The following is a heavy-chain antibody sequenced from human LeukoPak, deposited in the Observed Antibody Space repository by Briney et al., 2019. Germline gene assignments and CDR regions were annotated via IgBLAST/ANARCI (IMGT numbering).Heavy chain of an antibody. CDR2: INHSGST. V-gene: IGHV4-34*01. CDR3: ARFLTAGSYYFDN. CDR1: GGSFSGYY. Sequence: SETLSLTCAVYGGSFSGYYWSWIRQPPGKGLEWIGEINHSGSTYYNPSLKSRVTLSVDMSKNHFSLRLSSMTAADTAVYYCARFLTAGSYYFDNWGQGTLVTVSS. J-gene: IGHJ4*02. D-gene: IGHD6-13*01.